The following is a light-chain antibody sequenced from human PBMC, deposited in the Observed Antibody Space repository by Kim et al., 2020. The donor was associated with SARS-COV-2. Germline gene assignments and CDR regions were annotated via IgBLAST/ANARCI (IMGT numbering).Light chain of an antibody. V-gene: IGLV1-51*01. CDR3: GTWDSSLSVVV. CDR1: SSNIGNNY. Sequence: QSVLTQPPSVSAAPGQKVTISCSGSSSNIGNNYVSWYQQLPGTVPKLLVYGNNKRPSGIPDRFSGSKSGTSATLGITGLQTGDEADYYCGTWDSSLSVVVFGGGTQLTVL. J-gene: IGLJ2*01. CDR2: GNN.